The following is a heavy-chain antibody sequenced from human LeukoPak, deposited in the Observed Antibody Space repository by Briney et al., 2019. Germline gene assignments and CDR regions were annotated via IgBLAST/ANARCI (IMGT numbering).Heavy chain of an antibody. CDR2: IYYSGST. V-gene: IGHV4-39*07. Sequence: SETLSLTCTVSGGSISSSSYYWGWIRRPPGKGLEWIGSIYYSGSTYYNPSLKSRVTVSVDTSKNQFSLKLSSVTAADTAVYYCARDPRDGYNYVAFDIWGQGTMVTVSS. J-gene: IGHJ3*02. D-gene: IGHD5-24*01. CDR3: ARDPRDGYNYVAFDI. CDR1: GGSISSSSYY.